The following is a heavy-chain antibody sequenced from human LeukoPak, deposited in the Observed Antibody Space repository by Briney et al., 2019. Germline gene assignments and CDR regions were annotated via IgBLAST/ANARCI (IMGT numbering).Heavy chain of an antibody. CDR2: INPNSGGT. CDR3: ARGPNYYGPGRSWFDP. V-gene: IGHV1-2*02. D-gene: IGHD3-10*01. CDR1: GYTFTGYY. Sequence: ASVRVSCKASGYTFTGYYMHWVRQAPGQGLEWMGWINPNSGGTNYAQKFQGRVTMTRDTSISTAYMELSRLRSDDTALYYCARGPNYYGPGRSWFDPWGQGTLVTVSS. J-gene: IGHJ5*02.